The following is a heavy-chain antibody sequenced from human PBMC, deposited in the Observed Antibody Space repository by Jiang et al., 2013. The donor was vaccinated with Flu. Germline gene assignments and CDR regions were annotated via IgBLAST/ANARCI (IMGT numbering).Heavy chain of an antibody. Sequence: VQLLESGGGLVQPGGSLRLSCAASGFTFSTFSVTWVRQAPGKGLEWISYISDISTTINYADSVKGRFTISRDNAKNSLFLQMDSLRAEDTALYYCARESSTDFFLDYWGQGTLVTVSS. V-gene: IGHV3-48*04. CDR1: GFTFSTFS. CDR3: ARESSTDFFLDY. J-gene: IGHJ4*02. CDR2: ISDISTTI. D-gene: IGHD4-17*01.